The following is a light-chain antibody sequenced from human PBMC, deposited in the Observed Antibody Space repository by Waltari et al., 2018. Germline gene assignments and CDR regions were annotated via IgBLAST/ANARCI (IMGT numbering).Light chain of an antibody. V-gene: IGKV3-20*01. J-gene: IGKJ1*01. Sequence: VLTQSPGTRSLSPGKRGTLSCRASQSVSSFLAWYQQKPGQTPRLLIYGASTRATGIPDRFSGSGSGTDFSLTISRLEPEDFAVYYCQKYDRLPATFGQGTKVEIK. CDR2: GAS. CDR1: QSVSSF. CDR3: QKYDRLPAT.